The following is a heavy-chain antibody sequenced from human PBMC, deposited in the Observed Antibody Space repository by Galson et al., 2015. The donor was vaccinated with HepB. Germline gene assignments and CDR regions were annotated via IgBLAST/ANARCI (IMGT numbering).Heavy chain of an antibody. D-gene: IGHD6-19*01. Sequence: QSGAEVKKPGESLKISCMGSRYNFTNYWIAWVRQVPGKGLEWMGIIYPANSDTRISPSFRGQVTISADKSITTAYLQWSSLKASDTAMYYCARRRLYSSAPDHWGQGTLVTVSS. CDR1: RYNFTNYW. J-gene: IGHJ4*02. V-gene: IGHV5-51*03. CDR3: ARRRLYSSAPDH. CDR2: IYPANSDT.